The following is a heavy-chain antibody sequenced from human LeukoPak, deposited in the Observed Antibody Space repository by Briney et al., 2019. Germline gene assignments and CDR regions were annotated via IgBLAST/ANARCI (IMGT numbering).Heavy chain of an antibody. V-gene: IGHV3-23*01. D-gene: IGHD2-2*01. CDR2: SRGSGDST. CDR3: AKQRSEVPVAASNY. J-gene: IGHJ4*02. CDR1: GFTFSTSA. Sequence: GSLRLPCAASGFTFSTSAMSWVRRAPGKGLEWVSGSRGSGDSTYYVDPVKGRFTISRDNSKSTLYLHMNSLRAEDTAIYYCAKQRSEVPVAASNYWGQGTLVTVSS.